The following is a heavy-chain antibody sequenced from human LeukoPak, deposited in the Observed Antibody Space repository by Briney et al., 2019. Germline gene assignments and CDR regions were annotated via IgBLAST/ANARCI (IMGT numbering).Heavy chain of an antibody. CDR3: ARDRYCGGDCYYFDY. J-gene: IGHJ4*02. CDR1: GGSISSGGYY. V-gene: IGHV4-31*03. Sequence: SQTLSLTCTVSGGSISSGGYYWSWIRQHPGKGLEWIWYIYYSGSTYYNPSLKSRVTISVDTSKNQFSLKLSSVTAADTAVYYCARDRYCGGDCYYFDYWGQGTLVTVSS. CDR2: IYYSGST. D-gene: IGHD2-21*02.